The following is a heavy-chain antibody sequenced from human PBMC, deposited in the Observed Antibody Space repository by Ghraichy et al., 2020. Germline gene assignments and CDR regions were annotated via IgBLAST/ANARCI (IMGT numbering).Heavy chain of an antibody. J-gene: IGHJ4*02. Sequence: GSLNISCAASGFTFSSYAMHWVRQAPGKGLEWVAVISFDGSNKYYADSVKGRFTISRDNSKNTLYLQMNSLRAEDTALYYCTRYDYNTNFDYWGQGTLVTVSS. CDR2: ISFDGSNK. V-gene: IGHV3-30*04. CDR1: GFTFSSYA. CDR3: TRYDYNTNFDY. D-gene: IGHD5-24*01.